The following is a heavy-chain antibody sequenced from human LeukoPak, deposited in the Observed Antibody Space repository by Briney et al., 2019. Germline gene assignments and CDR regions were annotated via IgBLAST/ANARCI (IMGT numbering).Heavy chain of an antibody. CDR1: GFTFSSYA. Sequence: PGGSLRLSCAASGFTFSSYAMSWVRQAPGKGLEWVSTISGSGGSTYYADSVKGRFTISRDNSKNTLYLQMNSLRAEDTAVYYCAKDHCSSTSCSGYFDYWGQGTLVTVSS. CDR2: ISGSGGST. V-gene: IGHV3-23*01. CDR3: AKDHCSSTSCSGYFDY. D-gene: IGHD2-2*01. J-gene: IGHJ4*02.